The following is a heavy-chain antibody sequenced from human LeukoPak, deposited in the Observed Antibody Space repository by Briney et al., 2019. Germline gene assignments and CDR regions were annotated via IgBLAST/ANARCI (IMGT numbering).Heavy chain of an antibody. D-gene: IGHD2-21*02. J-gene: IGHJ4*02. CDR3: ARCQKVVTAHFDY. CDR1: GGTFSSYA. V-gene: IGHV1-69*13. CDR2: IIPIFGAA. Sequence: ASVKVSCKASGGTFSSYAISWVRQAPGQGLEWMGGIIPIFGAANYAQKFQGRVTITADESTSTAYMELSSLRSEDTAVYYCARCQKVVTAHFDYWGQGTLVTVSS.